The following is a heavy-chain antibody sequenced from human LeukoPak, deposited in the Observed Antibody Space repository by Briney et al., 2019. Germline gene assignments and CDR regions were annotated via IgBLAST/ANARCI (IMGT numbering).Heavy chain of an antibody. CDR3: ARHREMDSYDAFDM. CDR2: IYSGGNT. D-gene: IGHD5-24*01. CDR1: GDSISSDTYY. Sequence: SETLSLTCTVSGDSISSDTYYWDWIRQPPGRGLEWIGAIYSGGNTYYYPSLKSRVTMSVDTSKNQFSLRLNSVTAADTAVYYCARHREMDSYDAFDMWGQGTMVTVSS. V-gene: IGHV4-39*01. J-gene: IGHJ3*02.